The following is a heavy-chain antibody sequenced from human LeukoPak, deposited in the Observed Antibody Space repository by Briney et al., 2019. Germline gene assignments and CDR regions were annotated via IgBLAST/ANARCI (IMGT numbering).Heavy chain of an antibody. V-gene: IGHV3-23*01. CDR1: GSTFSSYA. Sequence: PGGSLRLSCAASGSTFSSYAMSWVRQAPGKGLEWVSAISGSGGSTYYADSVKGRFTISRDNSKNTLYLQMNSLRAEDTAVYYCAKGEYYYDSSGTYDAFDIWGQGTMVTVSS. CDR3: AKGEYYYDSSGTYDAFDI. D-gene: IGHD3-22*01. J-gene: IGHJ3*02. CDR2: ISGSGGST.